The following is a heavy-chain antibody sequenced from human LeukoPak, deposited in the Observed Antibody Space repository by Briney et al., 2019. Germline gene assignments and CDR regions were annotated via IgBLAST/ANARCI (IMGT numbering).Heavy chain of an antibody. V-gene: IGHV3-21*04. D-gene: IGHD3-22*01. CDR1: GFTFSSYS. J-gene: IGHJ4*02. CDR2: ISSSSSYI. Sequence: KSGGSLRLSCAASGFTFSSYSMNWVRQAPGKGLEWVSSISSSSSYIYYADSVKGRFTISRDNAKNSLYLQMNSLRAEDTALYYCARGIGYYYDSSGYYYFDYWGQGTLVTVSS. CDR3: ARGIGYYYDSSGYYYFDY.